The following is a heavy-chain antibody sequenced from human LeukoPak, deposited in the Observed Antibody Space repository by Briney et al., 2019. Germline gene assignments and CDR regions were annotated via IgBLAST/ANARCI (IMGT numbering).Heavy chain of an antibody. CDR2: IYYGGSI. CDR3: ARGNDY. CDR1: GYSISSGYY. V-gene: IGHV4-38-2*02. J-gene: IGHJ4*02. Sequence: SETLSLTCTVSGYSISSGYYWGWIRQPPGKGLEWIGFIYYGGSINYNPSLKSRVTISVDSSKTQVSLKLSSVTAADTAVYYCARGNDYWGQGTLVTVSS.